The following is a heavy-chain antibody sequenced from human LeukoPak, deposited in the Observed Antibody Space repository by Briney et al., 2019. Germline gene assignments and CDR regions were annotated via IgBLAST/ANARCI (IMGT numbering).Heavy chain of an antibody. Sequence: KASETLSLTCTVSGGSISYYYWTWIRQPPGKGLEWIGSIYYSGSTNYNPSLKSRVTISVDTSKNQFSLELSSVTAADTAMYYCARSQYCYDFFDYWGQGTLVTVSS. J-gene: IGHJ4*02. CDR2: IYYSGST. CDR3: ARSQYCYDFFDY. CDR1: GGSISYYY. V-gene: IGHV4-59*08. D-gene: IGHD5-18*01.